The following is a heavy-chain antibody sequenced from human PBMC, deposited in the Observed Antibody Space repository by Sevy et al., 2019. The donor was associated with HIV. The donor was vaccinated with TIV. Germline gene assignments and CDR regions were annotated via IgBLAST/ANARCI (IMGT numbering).Heavy chain of an antibody. CDR1: GYSFTSYW. CDR2: IYPGDSDT. D-gene: IGHD3-22*01. V-gene: IGHV5-51*01. CDR3: ARQLDYYDSSGYYTHFDY. J-gene: IGHJ4*02. Sequence: GESLKISCKGSGYSFTSYWIGWVRQMPGKGLEWMGIIYPGDSDTRYSPSFQGQVTISADKSIGTAYLQWSSLKASDTAMYYCARQLDYYDSSGYYTHFDYWGQGTLVTVSS.